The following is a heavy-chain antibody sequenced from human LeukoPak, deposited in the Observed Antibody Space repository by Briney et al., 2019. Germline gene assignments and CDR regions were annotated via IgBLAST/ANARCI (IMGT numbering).Heavy chain of an antibody. CDR3: AKLCGSCYSDVDY. Sequence: PGGSLRFSCAASGFTLSSYGMHWVRQAPGKGLEWVAVIWYDGSNKYYADSVKGRFTISRDNSKNTLYLQMNSLRAEDTAVYYCAKLCGSCYSDVDYWGQGTLVTVSS. J-gene: IGHJ4*02. CDR2: IWYDGSNK. V-gene: IGHV3-33*06. D-gene: IGHD2-15*01. CDR1: GFTLSSYG.